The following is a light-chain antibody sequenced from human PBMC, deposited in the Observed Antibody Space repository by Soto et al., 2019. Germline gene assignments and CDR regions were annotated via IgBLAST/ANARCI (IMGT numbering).Light chain of an antibody. V-gene: IGKV1-17*01. J-gene: IGKJ1*01. CDR1: QGIRND. Sequence: IQMTQSPSSLSASVGDRVTITCRASQGIRNDLGWYQQKPGKAPKLLIYAASTLQSGVQSRFSGIESGTEFTLTISSLQPDEFATYYCQQYNSYSRTFGQGTKVDIK. CDR2: AAS. CDR3: QQYNSYSRT.